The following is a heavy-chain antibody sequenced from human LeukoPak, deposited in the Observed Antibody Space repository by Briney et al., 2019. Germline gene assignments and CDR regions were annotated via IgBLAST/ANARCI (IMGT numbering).Heavy chain of an antibody. CDR2: TYYRSKWYN. J-gene: IGHJ4*02. V-gene: IGHV6-1*01. Sequence: SQTLSLTCAISGDSVSSNSAAWNWIRQSPSRGLEWLGRTYYRSKWYNDYAVSVKSRITINPSTAKHQCSLQLNSVTPEDTAVYYCARGGGVPAAMNYWGQGTLVTVSS. CDR3: ARGGGVPAAMNY. CDR1: GDSVSSNSAA. D-gene: IGHD2-2*01.